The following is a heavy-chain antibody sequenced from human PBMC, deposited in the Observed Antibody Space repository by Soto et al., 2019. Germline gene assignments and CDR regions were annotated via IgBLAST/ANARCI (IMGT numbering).Heavy chain of an antibody. J-gene: IGHJ3*02. Sequence: QVQLVESGGGVVQPGRSLRLSCAASGFTFSSYGMHWVRQAPGKGLEWVAFISYDGSNKYYADSVKGRFTISRDNSKNTLYMQMTSLRAEDTAVYYWARGDCGGDCYSFDAFDIWGQGTMVTVSS. V-gene: IGHV3-30*03. CDR1: GFTFSSYG. CDR2: ISYDGSNK. D-gene: IGHD2-21*02. CDR3: ARGDCGGDCYSFDAFDI.